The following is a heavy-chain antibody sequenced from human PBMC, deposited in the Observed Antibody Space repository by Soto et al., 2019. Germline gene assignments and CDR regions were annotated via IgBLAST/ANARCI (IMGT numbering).Heavy chain of an antibody. D-gene: IGHD6-13*01. CDR2: INHSGST. CDR3: AVPHSSSWYRDYYYYGMDV. V-gene: IGHV4-34*01. J-gene: IGHJ6*02. Sequence: SETLSLTCAVYGGSFSGYYWSWIRLPPGKGLEWIGEINHSGSTNYNPSLKSRVTISVDTSKNQFSLKLSSVTAADTAVYYCAVPHSSSWYRDYYYYGMDVWGQGTTVTVSS. CDR1: GGSFSGYY.